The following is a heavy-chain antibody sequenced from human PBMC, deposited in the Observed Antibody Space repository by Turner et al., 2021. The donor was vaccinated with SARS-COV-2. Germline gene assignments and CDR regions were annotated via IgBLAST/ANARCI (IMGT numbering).Heavy chain of an antibody. CDR2: TSYDGSNK. CDR1: GFPFSSYG. V-gene: IGHV3-30*18. D-gene: IGHD4-4*01. J-gene: IGHJ4*02. Sequence: QVQLVESGGGVVQPGRSLRPSCAASGFPFSSYGMPWVRQAPGKGLEWVAVTSYDGSNKYYADSVKGRFTISRDNSKNTLYLQMNSLRAEDTAVYYCAKQQGLYSNPMYYFDYWGQGTLVTVSS. CDR3: AKQQGLYSNPMYYFDY.